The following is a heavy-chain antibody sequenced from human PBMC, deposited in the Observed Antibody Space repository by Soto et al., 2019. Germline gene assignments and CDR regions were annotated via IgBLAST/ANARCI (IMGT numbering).Heavy chain of an antibody. CDR2: TYYRSKWYN. J-gene: IGHJ4*02. D-gene: IGHD4-17*01. V-gene: IGHV6-1*01. Sequence: QSQTLSLPCAISGDSVSSNSAAWNWIRQSPSRGLEWLGRTYYRSKWYNDYAVSVKSRITINPDTSKNQFSLQLNSVTPEDTAVYYCARARNYDYGDVYFDYWGQGTLVTVSS. CDR1: GDSVSSNSAA. CDR3: ARARNYDYGDVYFDY.